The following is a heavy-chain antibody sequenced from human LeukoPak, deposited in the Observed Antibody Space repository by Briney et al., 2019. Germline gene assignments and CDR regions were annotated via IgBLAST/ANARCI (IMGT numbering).Heavy chain of an antibody. CDR2: IWYDGSNK. Sequence: GGSLRLSCAASGFTFSSYGMHWVRQAPGKGLEWVAVIWYDGSNKHYADSVKGRFTISRDNSKNTLYLQMNSLRAEDTAVYYCARDRQQWPSYFDYWGQGTLVTVSS. J-gene: IGHJ4*02. CDR3: ARDRQQWPSYFDY. CDR1: GFTFSSYG. D-gene: IGHD6-19*01. V-gene: IGHV3-33*01.